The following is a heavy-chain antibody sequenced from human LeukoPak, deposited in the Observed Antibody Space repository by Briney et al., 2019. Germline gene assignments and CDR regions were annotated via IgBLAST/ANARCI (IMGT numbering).Heavy chain of an antibody. CDR2: INHSGST. CDR3: ASRGGLGYCSSTSCPNFDY. J-gene: IGHJ4*02. D-gene: IGHD2-2*01. Sequence: SETLSLICAVYGGYFCGYYWSWIRQPPGKGLEWIGEINHSGSTNYNPSLMSRVTISVDTSKNQFSLKLSSVTAADTAVYYCASRGGLGYCSSTSCPNFDYWGQGTLVTVSS. CDR1: GGYFCGYY. V-gene: IGHV4-34*01.